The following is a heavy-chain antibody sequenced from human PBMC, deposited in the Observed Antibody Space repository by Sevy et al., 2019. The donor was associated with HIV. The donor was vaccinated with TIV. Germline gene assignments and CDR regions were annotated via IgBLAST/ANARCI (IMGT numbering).Heavy chain of an antibody. CDR3: TRWSGSQSIFEY. V-gene: IGHV3-49*04. Sequence: GGSLRLSCTASGFTFGDYCMSWVRQAPGKGLEWISFIKSKAYGGTTGNAASVKGRFTISRDDSKSIAYLQMNNLQTEDTAVYFCTRWSGSQSIFEYWGRGTLVTVSS. CDR2: IKSKAYGGTT. J-gene: IGHJ4*02. D-gene: IGHD1-26*01. CDR1: GFTFGDYC.